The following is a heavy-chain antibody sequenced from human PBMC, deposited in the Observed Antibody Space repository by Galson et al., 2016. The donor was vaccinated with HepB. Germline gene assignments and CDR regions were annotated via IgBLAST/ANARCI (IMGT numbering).Heavy chain of an antibody. D-gene: IGHD2/OR15-2a*01. CDR3: AKERRIGRGNCNLDY. CDR1: GDSLTTWS. CDR2: ISSSGGTT. V-gene: IGHV3-23*01. J-gene: IGHJ4*02. Sequence: SLRLSCAASGDSLTTWSMTWVRQAPGKGLEWVSGISSSGGTTFYADSVKGRFTISRDNSKNTLFLQMSSLRVEDTAVYYCAKERRIGRGNCNLDYWGQGTLVTVSS.